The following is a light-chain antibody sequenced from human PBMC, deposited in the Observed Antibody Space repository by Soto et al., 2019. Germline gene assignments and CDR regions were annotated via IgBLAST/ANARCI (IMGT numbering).Light chain of an antibody. CDR2: AAS. V-gene: IGKV1-39*01. CDR3: QQSYSTPRT. J-gene: IGKJ1*01. CDR1: QSISNF. Sequence: DLQMTQSPSSLSASVGDRVTITCRASQSISNFLNWYQQKPGKAPKLLIYAASSFQSGVPSRFSGSGSGTDFTLTISSLQPEDFATYYCQQSYSTPRTFGQGTKVDIK.